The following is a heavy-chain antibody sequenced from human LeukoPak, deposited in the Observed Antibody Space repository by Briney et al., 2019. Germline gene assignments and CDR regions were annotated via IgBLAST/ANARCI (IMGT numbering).Heavy chain of an antibody. CDR1: GGSISTYY. CDR3: ARGGSGSYLTYYYYYMDV. V-gene: IGHV4-59*01. J-gene: IGHJ6*03. Sequence: SETLSLTCTVSGGSISTYYWSWIRQPPGKGLEWIGDIYDSGSTNYNPSLKSRVTISVDTSKNQFSLKLSSVTAADTAVYYCARGGSGSYLTYYYYYMDVWGKGTTVTVSS. D-gene: IGHD1-26*01. CDR2: IYDSGST.